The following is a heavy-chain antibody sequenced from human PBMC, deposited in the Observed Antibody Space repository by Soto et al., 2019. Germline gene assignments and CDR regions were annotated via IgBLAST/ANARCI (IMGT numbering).Heavy chain of an antibody. J-gene: IGHJ3*01. CDR1: GFTFSSYA. CDR2: ISGSGGST. Sequence: SCAASGFTFSSYAMSWVRQAPGKGLEWVSAISGSGGSTYYADSVKGRFTISRDNSKNTLYLQMNSLRAEDTAVYYCAKERLDYYGLDAFDLRGQGTTVTVSS. D-gene: IGHD3-10*01. V-gene: IGHV3-23*01. CDR3: AKERLDYYGLDAFDL.